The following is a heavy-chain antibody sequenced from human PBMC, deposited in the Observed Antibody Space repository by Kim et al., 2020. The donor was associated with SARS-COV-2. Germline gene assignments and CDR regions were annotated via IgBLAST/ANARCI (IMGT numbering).Heavy chain of an antibody. J-gene: IGHJ6*02. Sequence: GGSLRLSCAASGFTFSSYSMNWVRQAPGKGLEWVSYISSSSSTIYYADSMKGRFTISRDNAKNSLYLQMNSLRAEDTAVYYCASQEDRYCSSTSCYEYYYYGMDVWGQGTTVTVSS. V-gene: IGHV3-48*04. CDR2: ISSSSSTI. D-gene: IGHD2-2*01. CDR3: ASQEDRYCSSTSCYEYYYYGMDV. CDR1: GFTFSSYS.